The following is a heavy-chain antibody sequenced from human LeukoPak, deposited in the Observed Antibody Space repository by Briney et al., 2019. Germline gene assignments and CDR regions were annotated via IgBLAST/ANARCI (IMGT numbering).Heavy chain of an antibody. CDR2: IKEDGSEK. CDR3: ASGRQLGY. J-gene: IGHJ4*02. D-gene: IGHD6-13*01. CDR1: GFTFSNYW. Sequence: GGSLRLSCAASGFTFSNYWMSWVRQAPGKGLEWVANIKEDGSEKYYVDSVRGRFTISRDNAGNSLYLQMNSLRAEDTAVCYCASGRQLGYWGQGTLVTVSS. V-gene: IGHV3-7*01.